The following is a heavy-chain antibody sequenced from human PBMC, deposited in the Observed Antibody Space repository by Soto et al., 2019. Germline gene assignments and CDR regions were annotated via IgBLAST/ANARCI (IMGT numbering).Heavy chain of an antibody. J-gene: IGHJ5*02. CDR3: AREGYDYVSS. V-gene: IGHV4-34*01. D-gene: IGHD3-16*01. CDR2: INHSGST. Sequence: PSETLSLTCAFYGGSFSGYYWSLIRQPPGKGLEWIGEINHSGSTNYNPSLKSRVTISVDTSKNQFSLKLSSVTAADTAVYYCAREGYDYVSSWGQGTLVTVSS. CDR1: GGSFSGYY.